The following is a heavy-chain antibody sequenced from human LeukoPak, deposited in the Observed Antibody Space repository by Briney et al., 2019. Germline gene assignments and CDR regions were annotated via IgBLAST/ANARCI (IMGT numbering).Heavy chain of an antibody. CDR1: GFTFSGSA. J-gene: IGHJ4*02. Sequence: KTGGSLRLSCAASGFTFSGSAMHWVRQASGKGLEWVGRIRSKANSYATAYAASVKGRFTISRDDSKNTAYLQMNSLKTEDTAVYYCTRRNYDSSGRLFDYWGQGTLVTVSS. CDR3: TRRNYDSSGRLFDY. V-gene: IGHV3-73*01. CDR2: IRSKANSYAT. D-gene: IGHD3-22*01.